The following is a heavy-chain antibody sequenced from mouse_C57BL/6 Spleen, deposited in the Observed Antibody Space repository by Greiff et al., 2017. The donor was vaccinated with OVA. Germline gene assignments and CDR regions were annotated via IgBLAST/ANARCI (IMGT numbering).Heavy chain of an antibody. CDR2: IDPSDSYT. V-gene: IGHV1-50*01. J-gene: IGHJ4*01. D-gene: IGHD2-3*01. Sequence: QVQLQQPGAELVKPGASVKLSCKASGYTFTSYWMQWVKQRPGQGLEWIGEIDPSDSYTNYNQKFKGKATLTVDTSSSPAYMQRSSLTSEDSAVYYGARGMMVAYAMDYWGQGTSVTVSS. CDR1: GYTFTSYW. CDR3: ARGMMVAYAMDY.